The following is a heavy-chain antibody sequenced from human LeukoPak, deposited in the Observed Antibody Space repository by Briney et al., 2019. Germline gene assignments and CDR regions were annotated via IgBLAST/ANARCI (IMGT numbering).Heavy chain of an antibody. V-gene: IGHV3-23*01. Sequence: PGGSLRLSCAASGFTFSNAWMSWVRQAPGKGLVWISAISGSGGSTYYADSVKGRFTISRDNSKNTLYLQMNSLRAEDTAVYYCAKDHQARKNYYDSSGYYSGWGQGTLVTVSS. J-gene: IGHJ4*02. CDR3: AKDHQARKNYYDSSGYYSG. D-gene: IGHD3-22*01. CDR1: GFTFSNAW. CDR2: ISGSGGST.